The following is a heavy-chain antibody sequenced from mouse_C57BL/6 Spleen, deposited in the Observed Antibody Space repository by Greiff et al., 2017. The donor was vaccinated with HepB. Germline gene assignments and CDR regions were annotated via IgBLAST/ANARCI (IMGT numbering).Heavy chain of an antibody. D-gene: IGHD2-12*01. Sequence: QVQLQQPGAELVKPGASVKLSCKASGYTFTSYWMHWVKQRPGQGLEWIGMIHPNSGSTNYNEKFKSKATLTVDKSSSTAYMQLSSLTSEDSAVYYCARHHSPTEYAMDYWGQGTSVTVSS. CDR1: GYTFTSYW. CDR3: ARHHSPTEYAMDY. V-gene: IGHV1-64*01. CDR2: IHPNSGST. J-gene: IGHJ4*01.